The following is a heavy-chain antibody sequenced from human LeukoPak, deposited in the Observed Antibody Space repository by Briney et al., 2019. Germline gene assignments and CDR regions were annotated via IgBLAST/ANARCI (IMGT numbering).Heavy chain of an antibody. CDR1: GGSISSSSYY. Sequence: SETLSLTCTVSGGSISSSSYYWGWIRQPPGKGLEWIGSIYYSGSTYYNPSLKSRVTISVDTSKNQFSLKLSSVTAADTAVYYCARTRRGYDPNIDYWGQGTLVTVSS. CDR2: IYYSGST. V-gene: IGHV4-39*01. J-gene: IGHJ4*02. CDR3: ARTRRGYDPNIDY. D-gene: IGHD2-2*01.